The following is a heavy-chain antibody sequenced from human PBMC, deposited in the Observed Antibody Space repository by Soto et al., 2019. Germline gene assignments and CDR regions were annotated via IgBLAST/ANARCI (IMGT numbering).Heavy chain of an antibody. CDR3: ARGGSSSWYDWFDP. V-gene: IGHV6-1*01. J-gene: IGHJ5*02. CDR2: TFYRSKWYN. CDR1: GDSVSSNSAA. D-gene: IGHD6-13*01. Sequence: PSQTLSLTCAISGDSVSSNSAAWNWIRQSPSRGLEWLGRTFYRSKWYNDYAESVKSRITINPDTSKNQFSLQLNSVTPEDTAVYYCARGGSSSWYDWFDPWGQGTLVTVSS.